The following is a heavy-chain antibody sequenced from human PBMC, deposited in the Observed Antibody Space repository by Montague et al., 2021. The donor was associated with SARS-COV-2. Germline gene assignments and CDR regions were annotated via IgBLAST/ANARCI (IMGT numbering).Heavy chain of an antibody. Sequence: SLRLSCAASGFTLSRYWMDWVRQAPGKGLVWVSRINSDGSSTSYADSVKGRFTISRDNAKNTLYLKMNSLRAEDSAVYFCARETLGGYPIWLDQWGQGTLVTVSS. CDR1: GFTLSRYW. V-gene: IGHV3-74*01. J-gene: IGHJ4*02. CDR2: INSDGSST. CDR3: ARETLGGYPIWLDQ. D-gene: IGHD5-12*01.